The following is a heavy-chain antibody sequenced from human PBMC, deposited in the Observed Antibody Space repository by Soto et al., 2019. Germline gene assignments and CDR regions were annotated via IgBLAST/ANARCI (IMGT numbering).Heavy chain of an antibody. CDR3: ARDWAVAGVDAFDI. V-gene: IGHV4-59*01. J-gene: IGHJ3*02. CDR1: GVSISNYH. CDR2: IHFMGST. Sequence: GTLALTCTVSGVSISNYHWRWIRQSPGKGLEWIGDIHFMGSTKYNPSLKSRVSISLDTSQNQFSLKLTSVTAADTAVYYCARDWAVAGVDAFDIWGQGTVVTVSS. D-gene: IGHD6-19*01.